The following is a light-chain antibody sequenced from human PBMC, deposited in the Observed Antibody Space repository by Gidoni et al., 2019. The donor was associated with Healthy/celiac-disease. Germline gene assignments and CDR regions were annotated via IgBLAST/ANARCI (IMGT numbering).Light chain of an antibody. Sequence: EIVLTQSPATLSLTPGERATLSCRASQSVSSYLAWYQQKPGQAPRLLIYDASNRAPGIPARFSGSGSGTDFTLAIRSLEPEDFAVYYCQQRSNWPPGFGGGTKVEIK. CDR2: DAS. J-gene: IGKJ4*01. CDR1: QSVSSY. V-gene: IGKV3-11*01. CDR3: QQRSNWPPG.